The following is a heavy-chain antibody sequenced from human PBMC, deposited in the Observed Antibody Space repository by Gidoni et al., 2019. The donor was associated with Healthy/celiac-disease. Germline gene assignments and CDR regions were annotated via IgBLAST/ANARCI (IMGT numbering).Heavy chain of an antibody. CDR2: IIPILGIA. CDR3: AGSSKGLWYGMDV. V-gene: IGHV1-69*09. D-gene: IGHD6-19*01. Sequence: QVQLVQSGAEVKKLGSSVKVSCKASGRPFSSYALSWVRQAPGQGLEWMGRIIPILGIANYAQKFQGRVTITADKSTSTAYMELSSLRSEDTAVYYCAGSSKGLWYGMDVWGQGTTVTVSS. CDR1: GRPFSSYA. J-gene: IGHJ6*02.